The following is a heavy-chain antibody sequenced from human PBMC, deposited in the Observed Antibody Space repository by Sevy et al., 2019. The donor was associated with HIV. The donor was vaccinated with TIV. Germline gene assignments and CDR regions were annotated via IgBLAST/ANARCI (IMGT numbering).Heavy chain of an antibody. D-gene: IGHD3-3*01. V-gene: IGHV3-53*01. J-gene: IGHJ6*02. Sequence: GESLKISCAVSGFTVSSNYMTWVRQAPGKGLEWVSVIFSGGSTYYADSVKDRFTISRDNSRNTLSLQMNSLRAEDTAVYYCARGMILEGSWCGMDVWGQGTTVTVSS. CDR2: IFSGGST. CDR1: GFTVSSNY. CDR3: ARGMILEGSWCGMDV.